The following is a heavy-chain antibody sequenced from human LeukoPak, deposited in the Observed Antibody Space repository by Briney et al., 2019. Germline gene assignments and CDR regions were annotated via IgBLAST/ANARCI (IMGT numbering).Heavy chain of an antibody. CDR1: GGSISSYY. Sequence: SETLSLTCTVSGGSISSYYWSWIRQPPGKGLEWIGYIYYSGSTNYNPSLKSRVTISVDTSKNQFSLKLSSVTAADTAVYYCARALHYDILTGHRGYYFDYWGQGTLVTVSS. V-gene: IGHV4-59*01. CDR3: ARALHYDILTGHRGYYFDY. J-gene: IGHJ4*02. CDR2: IYYSGST. D-gene: IGHD3-9*01.